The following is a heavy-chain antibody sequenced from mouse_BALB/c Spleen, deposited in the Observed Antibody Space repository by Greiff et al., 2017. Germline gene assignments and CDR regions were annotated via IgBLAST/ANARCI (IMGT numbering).Heavy chain of an antibody. Sequence: EVQLQQSGAELVRSGASVKLSCTASGFNIKDYYMHWVKQRPEQGLEWIGWIDPENGDTEYAPKFQGKATMTADTSSNTAYLQLSSLTSEDTAVYYCNGRSYGAYWGQGTLVTVSA. CDR1: GFNIKDYY. CDR2: IDPENGDT. V-gene: IGHV14-4*02. CDR3: NGRSYGAY. D-gene: IGHD1-1*01. J-gene: IGHJ3*01.